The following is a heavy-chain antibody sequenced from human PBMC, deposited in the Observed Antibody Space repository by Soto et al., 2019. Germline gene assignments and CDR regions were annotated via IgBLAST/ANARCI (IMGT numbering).Heavy chain of an antibody. D-gene: IGHD3-3*01. Sequence: SVKVSCKASGGTFSSYAISWVRQAPGQGLEWMGGIIPIFGTANYAQKFQGRVTITADESTSTAYMELSSLRSEDTAVYYCARETVRGYYDFWSGPYGMDVWGQGTTVTVSS. V-gene: IGHV1-69*13. CDR1: GGTFSSYA. CDR2: IIPIFGTA. J-gene: IGHJ6*02. CDR3: ARETVRGYYDFWSGPYGMDV.